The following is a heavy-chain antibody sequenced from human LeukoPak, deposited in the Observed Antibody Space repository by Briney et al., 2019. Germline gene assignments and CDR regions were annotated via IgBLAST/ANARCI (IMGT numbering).Heavy chain of an antibody. D-gene: IGHD6-19*01. Sequence: SCKASGYTFTSYYMHWVRQAPGKGLEWVAVISYDGSNKYYADSVKGRFTISRDNSKNTLYLQMNSLRAEDTAVYYCARVFSGWQCFDYWGQGTLVTVSS. V-gene: IGHV3-30-3*01. J-gene: IGHJ4*02. CDR3: ARVFSGWQCFDY. CDR1: GYTFTSYY. CDR2: ISYDGSNK.